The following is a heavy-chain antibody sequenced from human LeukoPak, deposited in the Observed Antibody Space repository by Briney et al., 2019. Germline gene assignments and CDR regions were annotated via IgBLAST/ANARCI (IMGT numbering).Heavy chain of an antibody. J-gene: IGHJ4*02. V-gene: IGHV4-39*07. CDR1: GGSISSSSYY. D-gene: IGHD5-18*01. CDR2: IYYSGST. CDR3: ARGGSGYSYGLRIDY. Sequence: SETLSLTCTVSGGSISSSSYYWGWIRQPPGRGLEWIGIIYYSGSTYYNPSLKSRVTISVDTSKNQFSLKLSSVTAADTAVYYCARGGSGYSYGLRIDYWGQGTLVTVSS.